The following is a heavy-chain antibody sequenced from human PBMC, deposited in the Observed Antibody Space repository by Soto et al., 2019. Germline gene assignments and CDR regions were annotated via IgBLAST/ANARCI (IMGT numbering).Heavy chain of an antibody. J-gene: IGHJ5*02. CDR3: ARDLRPREELFDP. V-gene: IGHV1-3*01. Sequence: ASVKVSCKASGYTFTSYAMHWVRQAPGQRLEWMGWINAGNGNTKYSQKFQGRVTITRDTSASTAYMELSSLRSEDTAVYYCARDLRPREELFDPWGQGTLVTVSS. CDR1: GYTFTSYA. D-gene: IGHD1-7*01. CDR2: INAGNGNT.